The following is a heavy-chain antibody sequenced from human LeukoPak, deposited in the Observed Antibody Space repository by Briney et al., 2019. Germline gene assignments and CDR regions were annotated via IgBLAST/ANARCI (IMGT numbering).Heavy chain of an antibody. CDR3: ARALHVTTVTPGDY. J-gene: IGHJ4*02. Sequence: ASVKVSCKASGYTFTSYGISRVRQAPGQGLEWMGWISAYNGNTNYAQKLQGRVTMTTDTSTSTAYMELRSLRSDDTAVYYCARALHVTTVTPGDYWGQGTLVTVSS. D-gene: IGHD4-11*01. CDR1: GYTFTSYG. V-gene: IGHV1-18*01. CDR2: ISAYNGNT.